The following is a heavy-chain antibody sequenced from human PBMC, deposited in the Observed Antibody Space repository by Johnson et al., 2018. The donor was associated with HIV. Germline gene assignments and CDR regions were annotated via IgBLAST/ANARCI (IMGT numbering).Heavy chain of an antibody. CDR1: GFTFSSYW. J-gene: IGHJ3*01. CDR2: IKQDGSEK. V-gene: IGHV3-7*01. CDR3: TRDRDGVGVS. D-gene: IGHD3-10*01. Sequence: VQLVESGGGLVQPGGSLRLSCAASGFTFSSYWMSWVRQAPGKGLEWVANIKQDGSEKYYADSVRGRFTISRDNSKNTLYLQMNSLRAEDTAVYYCTRDRDGVGVSWGQGTMVTVSS.